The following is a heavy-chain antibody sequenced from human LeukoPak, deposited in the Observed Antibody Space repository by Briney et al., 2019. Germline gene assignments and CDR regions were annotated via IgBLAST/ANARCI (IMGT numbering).Heavy chain of an antibody. V-gene: IGHV4-39*07. D-gene: IGHD3-10*01. J-gene: IGHJ6*02. CDR3: ARMGMSYYGSGGPYYGMDV. Sequence: SETLSLTCSVSGGSISSYYWGWIRQPPGKGLEWIGSVYYSGSTYHSPSLQSRVTISVDTSNNDFSLKLTSVTAADTAVYYCARMGMSYYGSGGPYYGMDVWGQGTTVTVSS. CDR2: VYYSGST. CDR1: GGSISSYY.